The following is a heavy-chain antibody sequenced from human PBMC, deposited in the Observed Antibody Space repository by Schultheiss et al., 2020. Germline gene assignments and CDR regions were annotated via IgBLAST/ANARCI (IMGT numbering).Heavy chain of an antibody. CDR1: GFTFSSYW. CDR2: IKQDGSEK. J-gene: IGHJ4*02. CDR3: AKDLGIAVAEPGD. V-gene: IGHV3-7*03. Sequence: GGSLRLSCAASGFTFSSYWMSWVRQAPGKGLEWVANIKQDGSEKYYVDSVKGRFTISRDNSKNTLYLQMNSLRAEDTAVYYCAKDLGIAVAEPGDWGQGTLVTVS. D-gene: IGHD6-19*01.